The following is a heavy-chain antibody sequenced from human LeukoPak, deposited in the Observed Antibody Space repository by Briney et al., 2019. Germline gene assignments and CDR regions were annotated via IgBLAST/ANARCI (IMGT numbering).Heavy chain of an antibody. CDR3: ARAADYYDSSGYPYWFDP. Sequence: SVKVSCKASGGTFSSYAISWVRQAPGQGLEWMGGIIPIFGTANYAQKFQGRVTITTDESTSTAYMELSSLRSEDTAVYYCARAADYYDSSGYPYWFDPWGQGTLVTVSS. J-gene: IGHJ5*02. D-gene: IGHD3-22*01. CDR1: GGTFSSYA. V-gene: IGHV1-69*05. CDR2: IIPIFGTA.